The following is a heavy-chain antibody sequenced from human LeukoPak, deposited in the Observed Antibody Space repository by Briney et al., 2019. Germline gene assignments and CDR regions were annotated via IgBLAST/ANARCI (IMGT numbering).Heavy chain of an antibody. D-gene: IGHD3-16*01. Sequence: GSLRLSCAASGFTFSSYAMSWVRQAPGKGLEWVSAISGSGGSTYYADSVKGRFTISRDNSKNTLYLQMNSLRAEDTAVYYCAKGVSMITFGGVLDYWGQGTLVTVSS. CDR2: ISGSGGST. CDR1: GFTFSSYA. CDR3: AKGVSMITFGGVLDY. J-gene: IGHJ4*02. V-gene: IGHV3-23*01.